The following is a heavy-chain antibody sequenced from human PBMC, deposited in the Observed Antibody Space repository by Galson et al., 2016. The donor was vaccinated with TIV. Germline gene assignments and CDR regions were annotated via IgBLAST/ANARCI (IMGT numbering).Heavy chain of an antibody. Sequence: LSLTCTVSRGSFQNNYWSWLRQPAGTGLEWNGRVYYSGGRDYNPSLESRVTMSVDTSKNQFSLELASVTAADTAVYFCASDRWVSYTDRPYFDYWGQGILVTVSS. J-gene: IGHJ4*02. V-gene: IGHV4-4*07. CDR2: VYYSGGR. CDR1: RGSFQNNY. D-gene: IGHD1-26*01. CDR3: ASDRWVSYTDRPYFDY.